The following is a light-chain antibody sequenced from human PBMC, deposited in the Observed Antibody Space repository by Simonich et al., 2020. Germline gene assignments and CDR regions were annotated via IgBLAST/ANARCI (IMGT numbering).Light chain of an antibody. CDR2: KEV. Sequence: SYELTQPPSVSVSPGQTARITCSGDALPKQYAYWYQQKPGTAPVLVIKKEVEEAAGSPCRFSGSSSGTTVTLTISGVQAEDEADYYCQSADSSGTYVVFGGGTKLTVL. J-gene: IGLJ2*01. CDR1: ALPKQY. CDR3: QSADSSGTYVV. V-gene: IGLV3-25*03.